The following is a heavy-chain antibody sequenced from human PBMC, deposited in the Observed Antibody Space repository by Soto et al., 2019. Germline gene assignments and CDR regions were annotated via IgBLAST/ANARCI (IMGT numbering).Heavy chain of an antibody. V-gene: IGHV4-59*01. CDR2: IYYSGST. Sequence: PSETLSLTCTVSGGSISSYYWSWIRQPPGKGLEWIGYIYYSGSTNYNPSLKSRVTISVDTSKNQFSLKLSSVTAADTAVYYCARVVDSSGWYPLYFDYWGQGTLVTVSS. CDR1: GGSISSYY. D-gene: IGHD6-19*01. J-gene: IGHJ4*02. CDR3: ARVVDSSGWYPLYFDY.